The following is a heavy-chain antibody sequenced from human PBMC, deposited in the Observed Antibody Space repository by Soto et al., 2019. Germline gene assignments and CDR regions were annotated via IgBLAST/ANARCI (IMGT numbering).Heavy chain of an antibody. CDR3: ARQEIRVGYCSSTSCQLNWFDP. J-gene: IGHJ5*02. CDR1: GGSISSSSYY. D-gene: IGHD2-2*01. CDR2: IYYSGST. Sequence: SETLSLTCTVSGGSISSSSYYWGWIRQPPGKGLEWIGSIYYSGSTYYNPSLKSRVTISVDTSKNQFSLKLSSVTAADTAVYYCARQEIRVGYCSSTSCQLNWFDPWGQGTLVTVSS. V-gene: IGHV4-39*01.